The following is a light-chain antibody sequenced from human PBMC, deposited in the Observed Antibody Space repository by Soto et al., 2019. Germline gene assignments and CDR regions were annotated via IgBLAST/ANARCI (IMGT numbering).Light chain of an antibody. V-gene: IGKV1-16*01. J-gene: IGKJ1*01. CDR2: AAS. CDR3: QHYNSYSEA. CDR1: QSISNY. Sequence: DIQMTQSPSSLSASVGDRVTLTCRASQSISNYLNWYQQKAGMAPKLLIYAASSLQSGVPSRFSGSGSGTEFTLTISSLQPDDFATYYCQHYNSYSEAFGQGTKVDIK.